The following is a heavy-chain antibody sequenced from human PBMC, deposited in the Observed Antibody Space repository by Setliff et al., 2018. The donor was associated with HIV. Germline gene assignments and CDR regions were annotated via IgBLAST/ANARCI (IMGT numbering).Heavy chain of an antibody. CDR3: ARLRLVLPATISSYFDP. D-gene: IGHD5-12*01. J-gene: IGHJ5*02. CDR1: GVSMSTSTYY. CDR2: IHSTGRT. Sequence: SETLSLTCTVSGVSMSTSTYYWAWIRQPPGKGLECIGSIHSTGRTFYNSPLKSRVSISVDTSRNQFSLRLTSVTAADTAFYYCARLRLVLPATISSYFDPWGQGTLVTVSS. V-gene: IGHV4-39*01.